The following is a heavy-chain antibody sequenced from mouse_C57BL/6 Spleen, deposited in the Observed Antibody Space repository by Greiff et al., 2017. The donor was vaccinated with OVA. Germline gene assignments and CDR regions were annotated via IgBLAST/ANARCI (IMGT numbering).Heavy chain of an antibody. CDR1: GYTFTDYA. Sequence: VQLQQSGPELVRPGVSVKISCKGSGYTFTDYAMHWVKQSHAKSLEWIGVISTYYGDASYIQKFKDKATMTVDKSSSTAYMELARLTSEDSAVYYCARYPPYYYGSSYPYAMDYWGQGTSVTVSS. J-gene: IGHJ4*01. V-gene: IGHV1-67*01. CDR2: ISTYYGDA. D-gene: IGHD1-1*01. CDR3: ARYPPYYYGSSYPYAMDY.